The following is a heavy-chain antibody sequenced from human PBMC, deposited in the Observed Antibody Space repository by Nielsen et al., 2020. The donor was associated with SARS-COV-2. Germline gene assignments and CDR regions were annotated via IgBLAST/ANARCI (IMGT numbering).Heavy chain of an antibody. Sequence: GESLKISCAASGFTFSSFWMTWVRQAPGTALEWVANIKEDGSETYYVDSVKGRFTISRDNAQNSVYLQMDRLRADDTAVYFCARGVYDFDSWGQGTLVTVSS. J-gene: IGHJ4*02. D-gene: IGHD5/OR15-5a*01. V-gene: IGHV3-7*01. CDR2: IKEDGSET. CDR3: ARGVYDFDS. CDR1: GFTFSSFW.